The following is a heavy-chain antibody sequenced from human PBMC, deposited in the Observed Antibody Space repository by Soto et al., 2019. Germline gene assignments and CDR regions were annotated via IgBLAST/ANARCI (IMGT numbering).Heavy chain of an antibody. V-gene: IGHV3-23*01. D-gene: IGHD4-17*01. J-gene: IGHJ3*02. Sequence: EVQLLESGGGLVQPGGSLRLSCAASGFTFSSYAMSWVGQAPGKGLEWVSAISGSGGSTYYADSVKGRFTISRDNSKNTLYLQMNSLRVEDTAVYYCAKDYGDYNDAFDIWGQGTMVTVSS. CDR1: GFTFSSYA. CDR3: AKDYGDYNDAFDI. CDR2: ISGSGGST.